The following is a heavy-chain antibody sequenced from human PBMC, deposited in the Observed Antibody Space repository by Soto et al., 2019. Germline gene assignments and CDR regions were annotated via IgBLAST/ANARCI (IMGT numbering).Heavy chain of an antibody. D-gene: IGHD3-9*01. J-gene: IGHJ4*02. CDR1: GFLLSDYA. CDR2: ISFNGINT. Sequence: GGSLRLSCAASGFLLSDYAMHWVRQTPGRGPEWLALISFNGINTYYADSVKGRFTISRDNSKNTLYLQMSTLRAEDTAVYYCARDVSGFEYFDLWGQGTLVTVSS. V-gene: IGHV3-30-3*01. CDR3: ARDVSGFEYFDL.